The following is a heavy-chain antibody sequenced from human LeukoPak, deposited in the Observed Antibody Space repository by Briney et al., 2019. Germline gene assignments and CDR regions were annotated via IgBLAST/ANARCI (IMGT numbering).Heavy chain of an antibody. CDR3: ARDNLRSGSIFDY. Sequence: PSETLSLTCTVSGGSISSYYWSWIRQPPGKALEWIGYIHYSGSINYNPSLKSRVTISVDMSKNQFSLKLSSVTAADTAVYYCARDNLRSGSIFDYWGQGTLVTVSS. J-gene: IGHJ4*02. CDR2: IHYSGSI. V-gene: IGHV4-59*01. CDR1: GGSISSYY. D-gene: IGHD1-26*01.